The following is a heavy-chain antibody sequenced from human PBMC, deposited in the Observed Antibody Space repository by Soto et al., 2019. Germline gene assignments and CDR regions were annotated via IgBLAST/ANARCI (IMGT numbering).Heavy chain of an antibody. CDR3: ARAYCSGGSCYSAFFDY. J-gene: IGHJ4*02. V-gene: IGHV4-59*01. CDR1: GGSISRYY. Sequence: PSETLSLTCTVSGGSISRYYWSWIRQPPGKGLEWIGYIYYSGSTNYNPSLKSRVTISVDTSKNQFSLKLSSVTAADTAVYYCARAYCSGGSCYSAFFDYWGQGTLVTVSS. CDR2: IYYSGST. D-gene: IGHD2-15*01.